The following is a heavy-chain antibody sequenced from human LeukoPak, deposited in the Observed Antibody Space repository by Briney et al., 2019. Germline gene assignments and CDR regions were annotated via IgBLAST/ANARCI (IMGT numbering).Heavy chain of an antibody. CDR1: VYTFTSYY. D-gene: IGHD2-15*01. V-gene: IGHV1-46*01. CDR2: INPSGGST. Sequence: GASVKVSCKASVYTFTSYYMHWGRQAPGQGLEWRGIINPSGGSTSYAQKFQGRVTMTRDTSTSTVYMELSSLRSEDTAVYYCARLLSDIVVVVAARDFDYWGQGTLVTVSS. J-gene: IGHJ4*02. CDR3: ARLLSDIVVVVAARDFDY.